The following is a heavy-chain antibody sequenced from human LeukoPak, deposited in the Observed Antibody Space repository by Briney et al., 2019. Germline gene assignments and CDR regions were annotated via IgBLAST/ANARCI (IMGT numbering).Heavy chain of an antibody. J-gene: IGHJ3*02. Sequence: SQTLSLTCAISGDSVSSNSAAWNCIRQSPSRGLECLGRTYYRSKWYNDYAVSVKSRITINPDTSKNQFSLQLNSVTPEDTAVYYCARDRLWRLRPFDAFDISGQGTMVTVSS. CDR2: TYYRSKWYN. CDR1: GDSVSSNSAA. V-gene: IGHV6-1*01. D-gene: IGHD5-12*01. CDR3: ARDRLWRLRPFDAFDI.